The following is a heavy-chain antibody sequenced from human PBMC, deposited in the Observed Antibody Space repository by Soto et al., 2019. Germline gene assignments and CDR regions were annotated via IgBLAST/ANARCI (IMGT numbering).Heavy chain of an antibody. D-gene: IGHD5-18*01. V-gene: IGHV3-23*01. CDR1: GFTFSSYA. CDR2: ISGSGGST. CDR3: AKDHVDTAMVRPDY. Sequence: GGSLRLSCAASGFTFSSYAMSWVRQAPGKGLEWVSAISGSGGSTYYADSVKGRFTISRDNSKNTLYLQMNSLRAKDTAVYYCAKDHVDTAMVRPDYWGQGTLVTVSS. J-gene: IGHJ4*02.